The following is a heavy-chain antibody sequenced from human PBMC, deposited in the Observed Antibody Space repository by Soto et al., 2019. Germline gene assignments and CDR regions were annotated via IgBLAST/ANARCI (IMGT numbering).Heavy chain of an antibody. CDR2: IYYSGST. J-gene: IGHJ4*02. V-gene: IGHV4-31*03. CDR3: ARAKPETYYDFWSGYYNRAPFDY. CDR1: GGSISSGGYY. Sequence: SETLSLTCTVSGGSISSGGYYWSWIRQHPGKGLEWIGYIYYSGSTYYNPSLKSRVTISVDTSKNQFSLKLSSVTAADTAVYYCARAKPETYYDFWSGYYNRAPFDYWGQGTLVTVSS. D-gene: IGHD3-3*01.